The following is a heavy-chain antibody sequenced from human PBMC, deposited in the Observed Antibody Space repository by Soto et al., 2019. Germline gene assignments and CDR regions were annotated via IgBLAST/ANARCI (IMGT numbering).Heavy chain of an antibody. CDR3: ARWDHDYGYLDV. D-gene: IGHD4-17*01. CDR1: GDSVSSSSAA. CDR2: TYYRSKWYK. V-gene: IGHV6-1*01. J-gene: IGHJ6*02. Sequence: SQTLSLTCDISGDSVSSSSAAWNWIRQSPSRGLEWLGRTYYRSKWYKEYGVSVKSRIIINPDTCKNQFSLQLNSVTPEDTAVYYCARWDHDYGYLDVWGLGTTVTVSS.